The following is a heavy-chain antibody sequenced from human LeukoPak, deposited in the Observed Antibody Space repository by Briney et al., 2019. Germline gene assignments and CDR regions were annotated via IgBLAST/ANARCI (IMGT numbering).Heavy chain of an antibody. Sequence: GGSLRLSCAASGFTFSSYWMHWVRQAPGKGLGWVSRINSDGSSRSYADSGKGRCTISRDNAKNTLYLQMNSLRAEDTAVYYCARGGKYSGSSFDYWGQGTLVTVSS. CDR3: ARGGKYSGSSFDY. CDR1: GFTFSSYW. J-gene: IGHJ4*02. D-gene: IGHD1-26*01. CDR2: INSDGSSR. V-gene: IGHV3-74*01.